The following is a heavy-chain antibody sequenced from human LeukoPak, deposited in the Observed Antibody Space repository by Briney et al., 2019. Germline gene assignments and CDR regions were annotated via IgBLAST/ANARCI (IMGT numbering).Heavy chain of an antibody. CDR3: ARERVTMVRGVIVIYYGMDV. CDR1: GGSISSYY. V-gene: IGHV4-4*07. Sequence: SETLSHTCTVSGGSISSYYWSWIRQPAGKGLEWIGRIYTSGSTNYNPSLKSRVTMSVDTSKNQFSLKLSSVTAADTAVYYCARERVTMVRGVIVIYYGMDVWGQGTTVTVSS. D-gene: IGHD3-10*01. J-gene: IGHJ6*02. CDR2: IYTSGST.